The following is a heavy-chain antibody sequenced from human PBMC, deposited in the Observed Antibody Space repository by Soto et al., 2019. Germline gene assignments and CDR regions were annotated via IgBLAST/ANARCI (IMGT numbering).Heavy chain of an antibody. J-gene: IGHJ4*02. D-gene: IGHD5-18*01. CDR3: ANRGVGDSDGLLSDY. V-gene: IGHV3-23*01. CDR1: GFTFSSYA. CDR2: ISGSGGST. Sequence: EVQLLESGGGLVQPGGSLRLSCAASGFTFSSYAMSWVRQAPGKGLEWVLDISGSGGSTYYADSVKGRINISRDNFKKTVYLHLNSLRAEDTAVYYFANRGVGDSDGLLSDYWGQGTLVTVSS.